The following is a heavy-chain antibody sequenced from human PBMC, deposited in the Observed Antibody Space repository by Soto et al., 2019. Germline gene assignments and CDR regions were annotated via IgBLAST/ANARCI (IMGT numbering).Heavy chain of an antibody. CDR3: ARGQEGVVATH. Sequence: QVQLQQWGAGLLKPSETLSLNCAVNGGSLSGYYWSWIRQPSGKGLEWIGEIKDGGYTNYSPSLKSRATISSDTSNNQFSLRLNSVTAADTGLYYCARGQEGVVATHWDQGALVTVSS. CDR2: IKDGGYT. D-gene: IGHD5-12*01. CDR1: GGSLSGYY. V-gene: IGHV4-34*01. J-gene: IGHJ4*02.